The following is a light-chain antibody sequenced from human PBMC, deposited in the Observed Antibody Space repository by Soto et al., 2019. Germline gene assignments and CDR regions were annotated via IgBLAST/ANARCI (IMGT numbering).Light chain of an antibody. Sequence: DIQMTQSPSSLSASVGDRVTITCRASQGIGNYLAWYQQKPGKVPKNLIYDASTLKSGVPSRFNGSGSGTNLTLTISSLQPEDVATYRWQKYYPAPETVGQGTKVEIK. CDR3: QKYYPAPET. J-gene: IGKJ1*01. CDR2: DAS. V-gene: IGKV1-27*01. CDR1: QGIGNY.